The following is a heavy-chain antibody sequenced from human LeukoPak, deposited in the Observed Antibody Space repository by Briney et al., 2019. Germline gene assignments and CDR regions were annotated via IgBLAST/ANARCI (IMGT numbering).Heavy chain of an antibody. CDR2: IYPGDSDT. CDR3: ARGLYYYDSSGYPWSFDY. J-gene: IGHJ4*02. D-gene: IGHD3-22*01. V-gene: IGHV5-51*01. Sequence: GESLKVSCKGSGYSFTSYWIGWVRQMPGKGLEWMGIIYPGDSDTRYSPSFQGQVTISADKSISTAYLQWSSLKASDTPMYYCARGLYYYDSSGYPWSFDYWGQGTLVTVSS. CDR1: GYSFTSYW.